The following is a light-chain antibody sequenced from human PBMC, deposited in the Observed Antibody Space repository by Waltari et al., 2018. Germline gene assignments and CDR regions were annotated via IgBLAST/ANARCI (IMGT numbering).Light chain of an antibody. Sequence: QSVLTQPPSVSGTPGQRVTIACSGSSSNIGRNTVNWYQQLPGTAPKLLIYTNNQRPSGVPGRFSGSKSGTSASLAISGLQSEDEADYYCAAWDDSLKRVVFGGGTKLTVL. CDR3: AAWDDSLKRVV. CDR1: SSNIGRNT. J-gene: IGLJ2*01. V-gene: IGLV1-44*01. CDR2: TNN.